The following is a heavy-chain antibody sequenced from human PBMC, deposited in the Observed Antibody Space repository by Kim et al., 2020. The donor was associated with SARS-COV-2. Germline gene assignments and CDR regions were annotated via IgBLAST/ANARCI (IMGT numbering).Heavy chain of an antibody. V-gene: IGHV4-39*01. CDR2: IYYSGST. CDR3: ARHEGRVAAAVLIWFDP. CDR1: GGSISSSSYY. J-gene: IGHJ5*02. D-gene: IGHD6-13*01. Sequence: SETLSLTCTVSGGSISSSSYYWGWTRQPPGKGLEWIGSIYYSGSTYYNPSLKSRVTISVDTSKNQFSLKLSSVTTADTAVYYCARHEGRVAAAVLIWFDPWGQGTLVTVSS.